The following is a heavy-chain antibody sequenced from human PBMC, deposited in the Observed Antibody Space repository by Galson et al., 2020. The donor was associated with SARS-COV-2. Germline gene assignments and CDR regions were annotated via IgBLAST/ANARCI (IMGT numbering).Heavy chain of an antibody. V-gene: IGHV3-21*01. CDR1: GFTFSNYN. CDR3: ARLRSGSNYISEY. J-gene: IGHJ4*02. CDR2: ISGSSSYI. D-gene: IGHD1-26*01. Sequence: TGGSLRLSCAASGFTFSNYNMNWVSQAPGKGLEWVSSISGSSSYIFYADSVKGRFTISRDNAKNSLYLQMNSRRAEDTAVYYCARLRSGSNYISEYWGQGTLVTVSS.